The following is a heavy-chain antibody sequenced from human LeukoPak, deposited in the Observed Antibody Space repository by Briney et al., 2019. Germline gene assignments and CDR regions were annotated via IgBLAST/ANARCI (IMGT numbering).Heavy chain of an antibody. D-gene: IGHD3-22*01. CDR1: GGTFSSYA. CDR3: ARARSPSSGYLLRDHNWFDP. J-gene: IGHJ5*02. V-gene: IGHV1-69*05. Sequence: SVKVSCKASGGTFSSYAISWVRQAPGQGLEWMGGIVPIFGTANYAQKFQGRVTITTDESTSTAYMELSSLRSEDTAAYYCARARSPSSGYLLRDHNWFDPWGQGTLVTVSS. CDR2: IVPIFGTA.